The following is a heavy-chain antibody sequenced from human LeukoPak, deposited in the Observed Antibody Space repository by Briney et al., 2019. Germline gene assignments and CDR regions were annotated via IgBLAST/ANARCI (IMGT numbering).Heavy chain of an antibody. V-gene: IGHV3-23*01. D-gene: IGHD5-24*01. CDR1: GFTFSSYA. CDR2: INDSGGYT. CDR3: ARERIGDGYNYAY. Sequence: GGSLRLSCAASGFTFSSYAMSWVRQAPGKGLEWVSTINDSGGYTYYADSVKGRFTISRDNSKNTLYLQMNSLRAEDTAVYYCARERIGDGYNYAYWGQGTLVTVSS. J-gene: IGHJ4*02.